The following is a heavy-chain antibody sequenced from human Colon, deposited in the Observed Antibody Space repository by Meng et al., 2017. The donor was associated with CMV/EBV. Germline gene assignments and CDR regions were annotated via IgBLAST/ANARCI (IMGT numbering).Heavy chain of an antibody. J-gene: IGHJ4*02. Sequence: QVHLRQSWAGMREPGASVKVSCKASGYTFTGYLIHWVRQAPGQGLEWMGWINPYSGDTIYAQKFEVGVTMTRDASITTAYLELSSLKSDDTAVYYCGTFGGDFDYWGQGTLVTVSS. CDR2: INPYSGDT. CDR1: GYTFTGYL. CDR3: GTFGGDFDY. D-gene: IGHD3-3*01. V-gene: IGHV1-2*02.